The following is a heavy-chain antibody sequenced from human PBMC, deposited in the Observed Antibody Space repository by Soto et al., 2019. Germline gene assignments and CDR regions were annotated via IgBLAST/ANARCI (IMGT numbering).Heavy chain of an antibody. Sequence: ASVKVSCKASGYTFAGYYIHWVRQAPGQGLEWMGWIDPNSGDTSWAQKFQGRVTMTRDTSISTAYMEVSRLASDDTAVYFCAREKAGPESRGYGFDIWGQGTMVTVSS. CDR2: IDPNSGDT. CDR1: GYTFAGYY. J-gene: IGHJ3*02. V-gene: IGHV1-2*02. D-gene: IGHD5-12*01. CDR3: AREKAGPESRGYGFDI.